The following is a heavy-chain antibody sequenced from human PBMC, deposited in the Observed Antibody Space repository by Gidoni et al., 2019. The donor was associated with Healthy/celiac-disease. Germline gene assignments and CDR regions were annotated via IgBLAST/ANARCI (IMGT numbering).Heavy chain of an antibody. Sequence: EVQLLESGGGLVQPGGSLRLSCAASGFTFSSYAMSWVRQAPGKGVEWVSAISGSGGSTYYADSWQGRFTISRDNSKNTLYLQMNSLRAEDTAVYYCAKDRYYDSSGLGDAFDIWVQGTMVTVSS. CDR2: ISGSGGST. D-gene: IGHD3-22*01. V-gene: IGHV3-23*01. CDR3: AKDRYYDSSGLGDAFDI. J-gene: IGHJ3*02. CDR1: GFTFSSYA.